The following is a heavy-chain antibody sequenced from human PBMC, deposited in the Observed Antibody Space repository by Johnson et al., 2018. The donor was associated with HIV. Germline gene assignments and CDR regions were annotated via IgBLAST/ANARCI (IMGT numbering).Heavy chain of an antibody. CDR3: AKDHGDEGVEISGQGTMVAVSSGKM. Sequence: QVQLVESGGGVVQPGRSLRLSCAASGFTFSSYAMHWVRQAPGKGLEWVAVISYDGSNKYYADSVKGRFTISIDNPKNTLYLQMNSLRAEDTAVYYCAKDHGDEGVEISGQGTMVAVSSGKMWGQGTMGTVS. J-gene: IGHJ3*01. CDR2: ISYDGSNK. CDR1: GFTFSSYA. D-gene: IGHD4/OR15-4a*01. V-gene: IGHV3-30*04.